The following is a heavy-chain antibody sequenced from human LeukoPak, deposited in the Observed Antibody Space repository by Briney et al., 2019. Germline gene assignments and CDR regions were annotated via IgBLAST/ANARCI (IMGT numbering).Heavy chain of an antibody. CDR2: IRRDGSDP. V-gene: IGHV3-74*03. J-gene: IGHJ4*02. D-gene: IGHD1-14*01. Sequence: GGSLRLSCAASGFTFSTYWMHWVRQPPGKGLVWVSRIRRDGSDPTYADSVKGRFTISRDSAKNTLYLQMNSLRTEHTAVYYCARGGDYNTSPFDSWGQGTLVTVSS. CDR1: GFTFSTYW. CDR3: ARGGDYNTSPFDS.